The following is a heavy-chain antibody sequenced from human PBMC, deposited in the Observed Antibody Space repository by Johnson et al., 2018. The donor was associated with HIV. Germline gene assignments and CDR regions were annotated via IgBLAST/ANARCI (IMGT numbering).Heavy chain of an antibody. Sequence: QLVESGGGLIQPGGSLRLSCAASGFTVSSNYMSWVRQAPGKGLEWVSAIGTAGDTYYPGSVKGRFTISRDNSKNTLYLQMNSLRAEDTAVYYCAKRRGYSYGWSGAFDIWGQGTMVTVSS. CDR2: IGTAGDT. V-gene: IGHV3-53*01. J-gene: IGHJ3*02. D-gene: IGHD5-18*01. CDR3: AKRRGYSYGWSGAFDI. CDR1: GFTVSSNY.